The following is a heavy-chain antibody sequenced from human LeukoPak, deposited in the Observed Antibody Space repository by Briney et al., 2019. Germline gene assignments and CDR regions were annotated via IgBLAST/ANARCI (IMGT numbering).Heavy chain of an antibody. D-gene: IGHD3-10*01. CDR2: INHSGST. Sequence: SETLSLTCAVYGGSFSGYYWSWIRQPPGKGLEWIGEINHSGSTNYNPSLKSRVTISVDTSKNRFSLKLSSVTAADTAVYYCARHRPEYGSGSYGWFDPWGQGTPVTVSS. J-gene: IGHJ5*02. CDR3: ARHRPEYGSGSYGWFDP. V-gene: IGHV4-34*01. CDR1: GGSFSGYY.